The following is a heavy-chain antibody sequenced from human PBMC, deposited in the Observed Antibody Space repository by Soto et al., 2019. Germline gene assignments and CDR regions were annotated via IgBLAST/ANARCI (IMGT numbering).Heavy chain of an antibody. D-gene: IGHD2-15*01. CDR3: AKYIADCSGGSCYFPQTPEP. J-gene: IGHJ5*02. CDR1: GFTFSDYY. Sequence: PGGSLRLSCAASGFTFSDYYMSWIRQAPGKGLEWVSYISSSSSYTNYADSVKGRFTISRDNAKNSLYLQMNSLRAEDTAVYYCAKYIADCSGGSCYFPQTPEPWGLGTLVTVSS. V-gene: IGHV3-11*06. CDR2: ISSSSSYT.